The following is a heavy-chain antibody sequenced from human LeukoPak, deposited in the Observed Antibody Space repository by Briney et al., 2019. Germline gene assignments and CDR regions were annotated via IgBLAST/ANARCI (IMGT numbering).Heavy chain of an antibody. CDR2: ISGSGGST. D-gene: IGHD5-24*01. CDR1: GFTFSSYA. Sequence: GGSLRLSCAASGFTFSSYAMSWVRQAPGKGLEWVSAISGSGGSTYYADSVKGRFTISRDNSKNTLYLQMNSLRAEDTAVYCCAKGRDGYNSYFDYWGQGTLVTVSS. V-gene: IGHV3-23*01. J-gene: IGHJ4*02. CDR3: AKGRDGYNSYFDY.